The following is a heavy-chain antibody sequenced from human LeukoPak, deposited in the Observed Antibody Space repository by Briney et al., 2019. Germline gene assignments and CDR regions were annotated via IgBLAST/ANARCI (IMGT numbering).Heavy chain of an antibody. CDR2: IYYSGST. CDR1: GGSFTDYY. V-gene: IGHV4-34*01. CDR3: AREGRSAYYYYYYMDV. J-gene: IGHJ6*03. Sequence: SETLSLTCDVFGGSFTDYYLTWIRQPPGKGLEWIGSIYYSGSTYYNPSLKSRVTISVDTSKNQFSLKLSSVTAADTAVYYCAREGRSAYYYYYYMDVWGKGTTVTVSS. D-gene: IGHD3-3*01.